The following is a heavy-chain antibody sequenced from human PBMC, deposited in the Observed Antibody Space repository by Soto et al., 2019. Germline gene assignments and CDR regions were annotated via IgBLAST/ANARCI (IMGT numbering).Heavy chain of an antibody. Sequence: PSETLPLACTVSGGSVNSGGYHWSWIRQHPGKGLEWIGDSYYTGSTYYNPSLKSRGTISIDTSTNHFSLPLSALTAADTAVYCLARAPIPDWNYYGLEVWGLGTTVTVAS. CDR2: SYYTGST. CDR3: ARAPIPDWNYYGLEV. V-gene: IGHV4-31*03. J-gene: IGHJ6*02. D-gene: IGHD1-1*01. CDR1: GGSVNSGGYH.